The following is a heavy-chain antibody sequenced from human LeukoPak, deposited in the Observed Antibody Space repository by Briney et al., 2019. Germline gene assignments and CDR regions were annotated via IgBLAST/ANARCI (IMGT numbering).Heavy chain of an antibody. CDR3: AKDGEYYDFWSGYYFDY. CDR1: GFTFSSYA. V-gene: IGHV3-23*01. CDR2: ISGSGGST. Sequence: GGSLRLSCAASGFTFSSYAMSWVRQAPGKGLEWVSAISGSGGSTYYADSVKGRFTISRDNSKNTLYLQMNSLRAEDTAVYYCAKDGEYYDFWSGYYFDYWGQGTLVTVSS. J-gene: IGHJ4*02. D-gene: IGHD3-3*01.